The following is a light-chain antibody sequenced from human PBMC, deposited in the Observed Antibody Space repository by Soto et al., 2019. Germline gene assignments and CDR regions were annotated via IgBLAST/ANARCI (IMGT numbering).Light chain of an antibody. CDR1: SSDVGSYNL. CDR3: SSFAGTNNYV. J-gene: IGLJ1*01. CDR2: EVY. Sequence: QSALTQPASVSGSPGQSITISCTGTSSDVGSYNLVSWYQQHPGKAPKLMIFEVYKRPSGVPDRFSGSKTGNTASLSVSGLQADDEADYYCSSFAGTNNYVFGPGTKVTVL. V-gene: IGLV2-8*01.